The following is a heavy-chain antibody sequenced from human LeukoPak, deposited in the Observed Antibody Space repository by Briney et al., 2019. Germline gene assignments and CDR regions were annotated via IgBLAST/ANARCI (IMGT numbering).Heavy chain of an antibody. V-gene: IGHV3-48*01. D-gene: IGHD2-15*01. CDR2: ISSSSSTI. Sequence: PGGSLRLSCAAFGFTFSSYSMNWVRQAPGKGLEWVSYISSSSSTIYYADSVKGQFTISRDNAKNSLYLQMNSLRAEDTAVYYCARDQDSYYFDYWGQGTLVTVSS. CDR3: ARDQDSYYFDY. CDR1: GFTFSSYS. J-gene: IGHJ4*02.